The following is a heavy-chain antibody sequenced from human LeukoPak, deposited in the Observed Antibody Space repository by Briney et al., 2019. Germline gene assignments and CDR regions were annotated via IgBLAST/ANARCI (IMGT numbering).Heavy chain of an antibody. CDR1: GFTFSDYW. Sequence: GGSLRLSCAASGFTFSDYWMHWVRQAPGKGLVWVSRISSDGSRVTYADSVKGRFTISRDNAKNTLYLQMNSLRAEDTAVYYCARDDYGGLDYWGQGTLVTVSS. CDR2: ISSDGSRV. D-gene: IGHD4-23*01. V-gene: IGHV3-74*01. J-gene: IGHJ4*02. CDR3: ARDDYGGLDY.